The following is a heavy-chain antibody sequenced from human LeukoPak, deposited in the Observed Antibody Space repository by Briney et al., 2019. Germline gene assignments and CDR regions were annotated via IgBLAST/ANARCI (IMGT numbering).Heavy chain of an antibody. J-gene: IGHJ4*02. Sequence: PGRSLRLSCAASGFTFSSYVMHWVRQAPGKGLEWVAVISYDGSNKYYADSVKGRFTISRDNSKNTLYLQMNSLRAEDTAVYYCARGAPYDYVWGSYRYGFDYWGQGTLVTVSS. D-gene: IGHD3-16*02. CDR3: ARGAPYDYVWGSYRYGFDY. V-gene: IGHV3-30*04. CDR2: ISYDGSNK. CDR1: GFTFSSYV.